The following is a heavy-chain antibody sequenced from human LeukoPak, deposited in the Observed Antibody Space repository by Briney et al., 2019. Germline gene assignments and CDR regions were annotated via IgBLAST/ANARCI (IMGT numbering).Heavy chain of an antibody. Sequence: GASVKVSCKASGYTFTSYYMHWVRQAPGQGLEWMGIINPSGGSTSYAQKFQGRVTMTRDTSTSTVYMELSSLRSEDTAVYYCARDYLPRGDYGSVRGLIDFDHWGQGTLVTVSS. CDR2: INPSGGST. V-gene: IGHV1-46*01. J-gene: IGHJ4*02. CDR1: GYTFTSYY. CDR3: ARDYLPRGDYGSVRGLIDFDH. D-gene: IGHD4-17*01.